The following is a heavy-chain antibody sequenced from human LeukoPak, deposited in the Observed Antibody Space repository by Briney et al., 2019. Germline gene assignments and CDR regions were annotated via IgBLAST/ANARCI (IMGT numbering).Heavy chain of an antibody. Sequence: PGGSLRLSCVASGVTFSSHSINWVRQAPGKGLEWIATVTSTNKIHYADSVKGRFTISRDNAENSVYLQMNSLRAEDTAVYYCVGPYDSSGYLDYWGQGTLVTVSS. CDR1: GVTFSSHS. CDR3: VGPYDSSGYLDY. J-gene: IGHJ4*02. V-gene: IGHV3-69-1*01. CDR2: VTSTNKI. D-gene: IGHD3-22*01.